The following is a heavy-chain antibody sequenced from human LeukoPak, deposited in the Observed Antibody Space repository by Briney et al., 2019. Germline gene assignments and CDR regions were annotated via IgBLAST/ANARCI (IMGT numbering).Heavy chain of an antibody. Sequence: GSLRLSCAASGFTFNKVWMHWVRQPPGKGLEWVGRILTTGESAKTVYGTTDYAAPVKGRFTISRDDSKNTLYLQMNSLKTEDTAVYYCTTRVVTTNDFWGQGILVTVSS. CDR3: TTRVVTTNDF. D-gene: IGHD2-21*02. CDR2: ILTTGESAKTVYGTT. J-gene: IGHJ4*02. V-gene: IGHV3-15*01. CDR1: GFTFNKVW.